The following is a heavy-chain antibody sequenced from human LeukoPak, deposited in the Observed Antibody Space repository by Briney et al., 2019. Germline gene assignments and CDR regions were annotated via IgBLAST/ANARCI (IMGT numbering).Heavy chain of an antibody. Sequence: PGASLQISCEGSGSIFSSYWIGWGRQLPGKGLEWMGVNYPGDSHTRYSPSFQGQVTISADKSISTAFLQWSSLEASDTAMYYCARHLSGSYSGYYFDYWGQGTLVTVSS. J-gene: IGHJ4*02. CDR1: GSIFSSYW. CDR3: ARHLSGSYSGYYFDY. V-gene: IGHV5-51*01. D-gene: IGHD1-26*01. CDR2: NYPGDSHT.